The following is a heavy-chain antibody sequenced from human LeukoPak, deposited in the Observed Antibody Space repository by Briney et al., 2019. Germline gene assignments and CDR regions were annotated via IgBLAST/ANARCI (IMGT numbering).Heavy chain of an antibody. CDR1: GYTFTSYG. CDR3: ARRGSSVYDY. Sequence: ASVKVSCKASGYTFTSYGISWVRQAPGQRLEWMGWINAGNGNTKYSQKFQGRVTITRDTSASTAYMELSSLRSEDTAVYYCARRGSSVYDYWGQGTLVTVSS. J-gene: IGHJ4*02. D-gene: IGHD3-10*01. CDR2: INAGNGNT. V-gene: IGHV1-3*01.